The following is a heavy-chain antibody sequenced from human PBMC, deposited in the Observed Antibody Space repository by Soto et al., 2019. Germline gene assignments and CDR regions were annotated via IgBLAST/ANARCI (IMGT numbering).Heavy chain of an antibody. J-gene: IGHJ4*02. D-gene: IGHD1-7*01. CDR1: GFTLSSYW. CDR3: ARDLGNYDRYYFDY. Sequence: EVQLVESGGGLVQPGGSLRLSCAASGFTLSSYWMHWVRQVPGKGLMWVSRINSDGIRTNYADSVKGRFTISRDNAKNTLYLQMNSLRAEDTAVYYCARDLGNYDRYYFDYWGQGTLVTVSS. V-gene: IGHV3-74*01. CDR2: INSDGIRT.